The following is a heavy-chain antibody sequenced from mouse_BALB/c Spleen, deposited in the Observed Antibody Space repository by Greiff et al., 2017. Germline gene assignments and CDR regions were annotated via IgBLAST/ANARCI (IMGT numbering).Heavy chain of an antibody. V-gene: IGHV3-8*02. J-gene: IGHJ1*01. CDR3: ASAYYGNQGWYFDG. Sequence: EVKLMESGPSLVKPSQTLSLTCSVTGDSITSGYWNWLRKFPGNKLEYMGYISYSGSTYYNPSLKSRISITRDTSKNQYYLQLNSVTTEDTATKYCASAYYGNQGWYFDGWGAGTTVTVSS. CDR1: GDSITSGY. D-gene: IGHD2-10*01. CDR2: ISYSGST.